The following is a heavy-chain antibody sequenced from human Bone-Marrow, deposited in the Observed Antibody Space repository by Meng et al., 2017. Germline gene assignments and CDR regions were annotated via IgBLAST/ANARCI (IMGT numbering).Heavy chain of an antibody. V-gene: IGHV1-2*02. CDR2: INPNSGGT. Sequence: ASVKVSCKASGYTFTGYYMHWVRQAPGQGLEWMGWINPNSGGTNYAQKFQGRVTMTRDTSISTAYMELSRLRSDDTAVYYCARETGIGMYSSSWPLDYWGQGTLVTVSS. CDR1: GYTFTGYY. CDR3: ARETGIGMYSSSWPLDY. D-gene: IGHD6-13*01. J-gene: IGHJ4*02.